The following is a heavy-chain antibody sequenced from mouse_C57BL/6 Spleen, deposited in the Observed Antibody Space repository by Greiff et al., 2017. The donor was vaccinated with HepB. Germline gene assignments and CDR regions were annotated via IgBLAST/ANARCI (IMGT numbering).Heavy chain of an antibody. Sequence: EVQVVESGGGLVKPGGSLKLSCAASGFTFSSYAMSWVRQTPEKRLEWVATISDGGSYTYYPDNVKGRFTISRDNAKNNLYLQMSHLKSEDTAMYYCARDPPIYYDYHWYFDVWGTGTTVTVSS. V-gene: IGHV5-4*01. J-gene: IGHJ1*03. D-gene: IGHD2-4*01. CDR2: ISDGGSYT. CDR1: GFTFSSYA. CDR3: ARDPPIYYDYHWYFDV.